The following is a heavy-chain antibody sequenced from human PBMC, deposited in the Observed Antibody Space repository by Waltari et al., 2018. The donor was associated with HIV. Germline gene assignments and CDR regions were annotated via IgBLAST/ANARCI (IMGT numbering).Heavy chain of an antibody. Sequence: QVQLQESGPGLVKPSQTLSLPCTVSGGSIGRGDYYWSWIRQPPGKGLEWIGYIYYSGSTYYNPSLKSRVTISVDTSKNQFSLKLSSVSAADTAVYYCARAGSVFGTSPYGMDVWGQGTTVTVSS. CDR2: IYYSGST. V-gene: IGHV4-30-4*01. CDR1: GGSIGRGDYY. J-gene: IGHJ6*02. CDR3: ARAGSVFGTSPYGMDV. D-gene: IGHD2-2*01.